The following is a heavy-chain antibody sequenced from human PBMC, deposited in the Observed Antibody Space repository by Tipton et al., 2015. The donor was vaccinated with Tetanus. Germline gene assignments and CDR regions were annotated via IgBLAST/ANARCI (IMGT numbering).Heavy chain of an antibody. CDR1: GASVNSGGYS. J-gene: IGHJ3*02. CDR3: ARVLRYSTIGGWDDAFDI. Sequence: TLSLTCTVSGASVNSGGYSWAWIRQSAGKALEWIGRIYGSGSTTIYNPSLKSRVAMSMDTSRNQFSLTLTSVTVADTAVYYCARVLRYSTIGGWDDAFDIWGQGTRVSVSS. CDR2: IYGSGSTT. V-gene: IGHV4-61*02. D-gene: IGHD2-8*01.